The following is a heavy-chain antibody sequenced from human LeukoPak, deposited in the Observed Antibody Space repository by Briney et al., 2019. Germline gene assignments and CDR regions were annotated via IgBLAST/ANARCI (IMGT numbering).Heavy chain of an antibody. CDR1: GFTFSSHS. D-gene: IGHD3-3*01. CDR2: ISSNSSYI. CDR3: AREPTNYDFWSGYLNYYYGMDV. J-gene: IGHJ6*02. V-gene: IGHV3-21*01. Sequence: KPGGSLRLSCAASGFTFSSHSINWVRQAPGKGLEWVSSISSNSSYIYYADSVKGRFTISRDNAKNSLYLQMDSLRAEDTAVYYCAREPTNYDFWSGYLNYYYGMDVWGQGTTVTVSS.